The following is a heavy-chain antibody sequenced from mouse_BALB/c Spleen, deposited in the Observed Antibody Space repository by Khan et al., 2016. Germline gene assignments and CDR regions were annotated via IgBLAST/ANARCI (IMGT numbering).Heavy chain of an antibody. CDR2: INTYTGDP. CDR3: ARPGYGSSRGFAY. CDR1: GYTFTNYG. J-gene: IGHJ3*01. Sequence: QIQLVQSGPELKKPGETVRISCKASGYTFTNYGMNWVKQAPGKGLKWMGWINTYTGDPTYADDFKGRFAFSLETSASTAYLQINNLKNEDTATYFCARPGYGSSRGFAYWGQGTLVTVSA. D-gene: IGHD1-1*01. V-gene: IGHV9-3-1*01.